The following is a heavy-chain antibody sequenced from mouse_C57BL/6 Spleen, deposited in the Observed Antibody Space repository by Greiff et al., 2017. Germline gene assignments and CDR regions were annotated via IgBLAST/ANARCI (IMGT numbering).Heavy chain of an antibody. V-gene: IGHV10-1*01. J-gene: IGHJ1*03. CDR3: VRGGYYEYFDV. CDR2: IRSKSNNYAT. D-gene: IGHD2-3*01. CDR1: GFSFNTYA. Sequence: EVQGVDSGGGLVQPKGSLKLSCAASGFSFNTYAMNWVRQAPGKGLEWVARIRSKSNNYATYYADSVKDRFTISRDDSESMLYLQMNNLKTEDTAMYYCVRGGYYEYFDVWGTGTTVTVSS.